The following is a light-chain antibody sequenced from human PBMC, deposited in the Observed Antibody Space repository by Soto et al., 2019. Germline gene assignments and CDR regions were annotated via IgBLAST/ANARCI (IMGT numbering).Light chain of an antibody. CDR3: QQLNDDHIT. J-gene: IGKJ5*01. Sequence: DIQLTQSPSFVSTSVGQRFTITCRASQAVSTYLAWYQQRPGKAPKVLIFAVSTLQSGVPSRFSGSGSGTEFTLTINNVQPDDSATYYCQQLNDDHITFGRGTRLEIK. CDR2: AVS. CDR1: QAVSTY. V-gene: IGKV1-9*01.